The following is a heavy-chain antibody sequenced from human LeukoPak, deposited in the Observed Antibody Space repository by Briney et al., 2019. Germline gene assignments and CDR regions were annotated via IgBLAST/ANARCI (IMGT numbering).Heavy chain of an antibody. D-gene: IGHD6-13*01. CDR1: RFTFSSYS. Sequence: GGSLRLSCAASRFTFSSYSMNWVRQAPGKGLEWVSSISSSGNYIYYADSVKGRFTISRDNAKNSLYLQMNSLRAEDTAVYYCARDSIQQQLVLEDRGYPYYFEHWGQGTLVTVCS. J-gene: IGHJ4*02. CDR2: ISSSGNYI. CDR3: ARDSIQQQLVLEDRGYPYYFEH. V-gene: IGHV3-21*01.